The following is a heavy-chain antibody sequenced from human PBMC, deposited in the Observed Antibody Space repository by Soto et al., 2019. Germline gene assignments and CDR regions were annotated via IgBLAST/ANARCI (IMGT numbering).Heavy chain of an antibody. CDR3: AKDAISGDGIWLMDS. CDR2: LLRSGSSA. J-gene: IGHJ5*02. Sequence: GGSLRLSCAASGFTFRNYAMTWARQAPGKGLEWVSSLLRSGSSAYYADSVRGRFTISSDTSANSLYLQMDNLRAEDTAIYCCAKDAISGDGIWLMDSWGQGTVVTVSS. CDR1: GFTFRNYA. D-gene: IGHD4-17*01. V-gene: IGHV3-23*01.